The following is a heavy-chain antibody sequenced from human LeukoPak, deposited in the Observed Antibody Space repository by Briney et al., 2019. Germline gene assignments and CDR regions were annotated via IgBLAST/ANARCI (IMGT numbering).Heavy chain of an antibody. CDR1: GGSISSGSYY. Sequence: SETLSLTCTVSGGSISSGSYYWSWIRQPAGKGLEWIGRIYTSGSTNYNPSLKSRVTISVDTSKNQFSLKLSSVTAADTAVYYCARQYYGSGSYYFDYWGQGTLVTVSS. J-gene: IGHJ4*02. CDR2: IYTSGST. D-gene: IGHD3-10*01. V-gene: IGHV4-61*02. CDR3: ARQYYGSGSYYFDY.